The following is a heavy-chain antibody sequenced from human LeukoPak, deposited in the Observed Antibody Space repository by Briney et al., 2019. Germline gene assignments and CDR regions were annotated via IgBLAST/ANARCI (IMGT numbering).Heavy chain of an antibody. CDR1: GFSFSDHY. J-gene: IGHJ4*02. V-gene: IGHV3-72*01. D-gene: IGHD1-26*01. CDR3: TRVRLGAATRYFDY. Sequence: GGSLRLSCAASGFSFSDHYMDWVRLAPGKGLEWVGRIKNKANSYGTDYAASVKGRFTLSRDDPKDPLYLQMNSLRSEDTALYYCTRVRLGAATRYFDYWGQGTLVTVSS. CDR2: IKNKANSYGT.